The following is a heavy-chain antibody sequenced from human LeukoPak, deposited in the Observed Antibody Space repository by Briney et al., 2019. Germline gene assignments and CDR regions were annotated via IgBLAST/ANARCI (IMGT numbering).Heavy chain of an antibody. V-gene: IGHV3-23*01. Sequence: GGSLRLSCAASGFTFSSYAMSWVRQAPGKGLEWVSAISGSGGSTYYADSVKGRFTISRDNSKTTLYLQMNRLRAEDPAVYYCARARITMIVVVTKTLAYWGQETLVTVSS. CDR3: ARARITMIVVVTKTLAY. CDR2: ISGSGGST. J-gene: IGHJ4*02. D-gene: IGHD3-22*01. CDR1: GFTFSSYA.